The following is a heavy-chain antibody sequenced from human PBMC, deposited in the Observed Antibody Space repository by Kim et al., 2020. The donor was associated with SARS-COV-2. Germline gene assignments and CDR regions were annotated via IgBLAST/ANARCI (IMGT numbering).Heavy chain of an antibody. CDR3: ARAGLGNYYYGMDV. D-gene: IGHD1-26*01. J-gene: IGHJ6*02. Sequence: ADSVKGRFTISRDNSKNTLYLQMNSLRAEDTAVYYCARAGLGNYYYGMDVWGQGTTVTVSS. V-gene: IGHV3-30*01.